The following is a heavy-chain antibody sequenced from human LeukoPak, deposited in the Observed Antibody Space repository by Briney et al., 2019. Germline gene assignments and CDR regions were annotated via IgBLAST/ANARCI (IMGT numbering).Heavy chain of an antibody. CDR3: ARDPGTLYGSGSLCFDY. Sequence: SETLSLTCTVSGASISGGSYYWSWIRQPAGKGLEWLGRFYTGGRTDYNPSLRSRVTILVDTSRNQVSLKLSSVTAADTAVYYCARDPGTLYGSGSLCFDYWGQGTLVTVSS. J-gene: IGHJ4*02. V-gene: IGHV4-61*02. D-gene: IGHD3-10*01. CDR1: GASISGGSYY. CDR2: FYTGGRT.